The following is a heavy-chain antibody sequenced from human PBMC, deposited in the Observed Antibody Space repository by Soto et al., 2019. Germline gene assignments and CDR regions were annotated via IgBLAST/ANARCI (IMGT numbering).Heavy chain of an antibody. CDR1: GYTFTGYY. V-gene: IGHV1-2*04. Sequence: ASMKVXCKASGYTFTGYYMNWVRQAPGQGLEWMGWINPNSGGTNYAQKFQGWVTMTRDTSISTAYMELSRLRSDDTAVYYCARDGDSSNPPDAFDIWGQGTMVTVSS. CDR3: ARDGDSSNPPDAFDI. D-gene: IGHD6-13*01. J-gene: IGHJ3*02. CDR2: INPNSGGT.